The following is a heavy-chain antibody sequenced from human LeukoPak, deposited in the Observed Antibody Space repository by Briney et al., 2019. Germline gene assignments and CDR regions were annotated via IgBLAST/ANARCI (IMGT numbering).Heavy chain of an antibody. J-gene: IGHJ4*02. CDR1: GFTFSSYS. V-gene: IGHV4-59*01. D-gene: IGHD3-3*01. CDR3: ARSRIRFLEWLA. CDR2: IYNSGST. Sequence: GSLRLSCAASGFTFSSYSMNWVRQAPGKGLEWIGYIYNSGSTNYNPSLKSRVTISVDTSKNQFSLKLSSVTAADTAVYYCARSRIRFLEWLAWGQGTLVTVSS.